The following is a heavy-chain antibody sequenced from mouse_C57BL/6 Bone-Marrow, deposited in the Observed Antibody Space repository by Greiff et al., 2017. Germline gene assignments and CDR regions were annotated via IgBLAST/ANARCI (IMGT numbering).Heavy chain of an antibody. CDR3: ARDWDYGSRYWYFDV. J-gene: IGHJ1*03. CDR1: GYTFTAYT. CDR2: LHPNNGDT. V-gene: IGHV1-18*01. Sequence: VQLQQSGPELVKPGASVKISCKASGYTFTAYTMDWVKQSPGKSLEWIGNLHPNNGDTKYNQKFKGKATLTVDKSSSTAYLELRRLTSEDTAVYYCARDWDYGSRYWYFDVWGTGTTVTVSS. D-gene: IGHD1-1*02.